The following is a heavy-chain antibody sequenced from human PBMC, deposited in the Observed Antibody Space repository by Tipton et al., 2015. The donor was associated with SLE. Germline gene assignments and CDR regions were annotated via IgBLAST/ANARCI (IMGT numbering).Heavy chain of an antibody. D-gene: IGHD3-16*02. Sequence: GLVKPSETLSLTCTVSGGSITSYYWSWIRQPPGKGLEWIGYMYYSGSTNYNPSLKSRVTISVDTSKNQFSLKLNSVTAADTAVYYCARHRLDYDYVWGSYRYFDYWGQGILVTVSS. CDR1: GGSITSYY. V-gene: IGHV4-59*01. CDR2: MYYSGST. CDR3: ARHRLDYDYVWGSYRYFDY. J-gene: IGHJ4*02.